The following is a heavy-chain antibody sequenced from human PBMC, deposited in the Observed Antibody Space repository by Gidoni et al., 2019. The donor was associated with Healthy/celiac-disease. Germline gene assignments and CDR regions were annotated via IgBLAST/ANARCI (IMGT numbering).Heavy chain of an antibody. CDR1: GFTFSGSA. CDR2: IRSKANSYAT. J-gene: IGHJ3*02. CDR3: TSLITMVRGGENDAFDI. D-gene: IGHD3-10*01. Sequence: ELQLVESGGGLVQPGGSLNLSCAASGFTFSGSAMPWVRQASGKGLEWFGRIRSKANSYATAYAASVKGRFTISRDDSKNTAYLQMNSLKTEDTAVYYCTSLITMVRGGENDAFDIWGQGTMVTVSS. V-gene: IGHV3-73*02.